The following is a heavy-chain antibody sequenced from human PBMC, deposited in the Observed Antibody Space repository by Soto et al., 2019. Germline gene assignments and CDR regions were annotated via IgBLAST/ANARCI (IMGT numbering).Heavy chain of an antibody. CDR3: ARDQGDCSGGSCYVAGY. Sequence: EVQLVEPGGGLVQPGGSQRLSCAASGFTFSSYWMHWVRQAPGKGLVWVSRINSDGSSTSYADSVKGRFTISRDNAKNTLYLQMNSLRAEDTAVYYCARDQGDCSGGSCYVAGYWGQGTLVTVSS. D-gene: IGHD2-15*01. CDR1: GFTFSSYW. J-gene: IGHJ4*02. V-gene: IGHV3-74*01. CDR2: INSDGSST.